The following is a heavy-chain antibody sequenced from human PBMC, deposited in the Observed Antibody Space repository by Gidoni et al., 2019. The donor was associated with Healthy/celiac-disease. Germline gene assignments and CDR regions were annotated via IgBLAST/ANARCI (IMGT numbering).Heavy chain of an antibody. CDR3: TCMNDWFDP. V-gene: IGHV3-49*03. CDR1: GFTFGDYA. D-gene: IGHD2-8*01. Sequence: EVQLVESGGGLVQPGRSLRLSCTASGFTFGDYAMSWFRQATGKGLEWVGVIRSKAYGGKTEYAAAVKGRFTISRDDSKSIAYLQMNSRKTEDTAVYYCTCMNDWFDPWGQGTLVTVSS. J-gene: IGHJ5*02. CDR2: IRSKAYGGKT.